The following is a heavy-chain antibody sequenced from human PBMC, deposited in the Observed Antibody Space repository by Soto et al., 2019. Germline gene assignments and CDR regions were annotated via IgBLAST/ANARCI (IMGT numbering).Heavy chain of an antibody. Sequence: QVQLQESGPGLVKPSQTLSLTCTVSGGSITSSGYYWSWIRQHPGEGLEWIGFTSNSGSTSYNPSLKGRVTISVDTSSNQFSLNLKSVTAADAAVYSCARGGGSTKVDYWGQGTLVTVSP. CDR1: GGSITSSGYY. V-gene: IGHV4-31*03. CDR2: TSNSGST. J-gene: IGHJ4*02. CDR3: ARGGGSTKVDY. D-gene: IGHD2-2*01.